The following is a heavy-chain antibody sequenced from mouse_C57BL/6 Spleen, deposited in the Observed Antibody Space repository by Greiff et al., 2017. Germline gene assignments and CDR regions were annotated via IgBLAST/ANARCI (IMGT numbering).Heavy chain of an antibody. CDR2: IDPETGGT. D-gene: IGHD4-1*02. CDR3: TSPTGTNWYFDV. V-gene: IGHV1-15*01. J-gene: IGHJ1*03. Sequence: QVQLQQSGAELVRPGASVTLSCKASGYTFTDYEMHWVKQTPVHGLEWIGAIDPETGGTAYNQKFKGKAILTADKSSSTAYMELRSLTSEDSAVYYCTSPTGTNWYFDVWGTGTTVTVSA. CDR1: GYTFTDYE.